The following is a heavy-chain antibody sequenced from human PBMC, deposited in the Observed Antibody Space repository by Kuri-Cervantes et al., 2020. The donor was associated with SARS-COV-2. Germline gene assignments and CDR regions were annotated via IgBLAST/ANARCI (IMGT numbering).Heavy chain of an antibody. J-gene: IGHJ4*02. D-gene: IGHD3-22*01. CDR3: ARGRYDFDY. V-gene: IGHV3-48*01. CDR2: ISSSSSTI. Sequence: GESLKISCAASGFTFSSYAMSWVRQAPGKGLEWVSYISSSSSTIYYADSVKGRFTISRDNAKNSLYLQMNSLRAEDTAVYYCARGRYDFDYWGQGTLVTVSS. CDR1: GFTFSSYA.